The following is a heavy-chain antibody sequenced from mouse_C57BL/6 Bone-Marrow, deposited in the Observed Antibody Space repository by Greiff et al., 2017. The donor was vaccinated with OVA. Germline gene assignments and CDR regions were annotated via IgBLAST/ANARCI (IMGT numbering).Heavy chain of an antibody. V-gene: IGHV1-81*01. J-gene: IGHJ2*01. CDR2: IYPRSGNT. D-gene: IGHD1-1*01. CDR3: ARRPSITTVVGDY. Sequence: LEESGAELARPGASVKLSCKASGYTFTSYGISWVKQRTGQGLEWIGEIYPRSGNTYYNEKFKGKATLTADKSSSTAYMELRSLTSEDSAVYFCARRPSITTVVGDYWGQGTTLTVSS. CDR1: GYTFTSYG.